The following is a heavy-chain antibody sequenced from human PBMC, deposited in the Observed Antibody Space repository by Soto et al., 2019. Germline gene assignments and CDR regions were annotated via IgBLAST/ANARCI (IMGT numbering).Heavy chain of an antibody. Sequence: PGGSLRLSCAASGFTFSSYGMHWVRQAPGKGLEWVAVISYDGSNKYYADSVKGRFTISRDNSKDTLYLQMNSLRAEDTAVYYCATDRDGYNWGQGILVTVSS. J-gene: IGHJ4*02. CDR2: ISYDGSNK. CDR3: ATDRDGYN. V-gene: IGHV3-30*03. CDR1: GFTFSSYG. D-gene: IGHD5-12*01.